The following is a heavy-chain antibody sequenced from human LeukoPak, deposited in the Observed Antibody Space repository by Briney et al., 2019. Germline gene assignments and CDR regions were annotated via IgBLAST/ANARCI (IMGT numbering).Heavy chain of an antibody. Sequence: ASVKVSCKASGYTFTDYYMHWVRQAPGQGLEWMGWINPDSGGTNYAQNFQGRVTMTRDTSISTAYVELSRLRSDETAVYYCARPFIETPSLGALDYWGQGTLVTVSS. CDR3: ARPFIETPSLGALDY. V-gene: IGHV1-2*02. J-gene: IGHJ4*02. CDR1: GYTFTDYY. D-gene: IGHD4-23*01. CDR2: INPDSGGT.